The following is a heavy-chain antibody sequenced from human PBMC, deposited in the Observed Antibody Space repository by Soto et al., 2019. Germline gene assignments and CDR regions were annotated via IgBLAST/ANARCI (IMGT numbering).Heavy chain of an antibody. Sequence: EVQLVESGGYLVQPGGSLRLSCAASGFTFSGFWMSWVRQAPGKGLEWVANINPNGSAKKYVDSVEGRFTISRDNAKNSLDLYMTSLRVEDTAIYYCAREGKWGQGTLVAVSS. V-gene: IGHV3-7*01. J-gene: IGHJ4*02. CDR2: INPNGSAK. CDR1: GFTFSGFW. CDR3: AREGK.